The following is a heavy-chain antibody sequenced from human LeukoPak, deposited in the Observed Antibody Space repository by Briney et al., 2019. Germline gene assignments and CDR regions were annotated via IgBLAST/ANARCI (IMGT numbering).Heavy chain of an antibody. Sequence: WVRQPPGKGLEWIGGIYYSGSTYYNPSLKSRVTISGDTSKNQFSLRLSSVTAADTAVYYCARHGAITAPGTTPDYWGQGTLVAVSS. V-gene: IGHV4-39*01. J-gene: IGHJ4*02. CDR3: ARHGAITAPGTTPDY. D-gene: IGHD1-1*01. CDR2: IYYSGST.